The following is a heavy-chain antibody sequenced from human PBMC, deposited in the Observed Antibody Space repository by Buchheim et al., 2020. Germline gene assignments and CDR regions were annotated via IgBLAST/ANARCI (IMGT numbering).Heavy chain of an antibody. J-gene: IGHJ4*02. CDR1: GFTFSSYV. CDR3: AKDNGSMLNLFDY. CDR2: ISYDGGNK. D-gene: IGHD3-16*01. Sequence: QVQLVESGGGLVQPGRSLRLSCAASGFTFSSYVMRWVRQAPGQGLEWVSVISYDGGNKYYADYVTGHFTISRDNSKNTLYLQMNSLRAEDTAVYYCAKDNGSMLNLFDYWGQGTL. V-gene: IGHV3-30*18.